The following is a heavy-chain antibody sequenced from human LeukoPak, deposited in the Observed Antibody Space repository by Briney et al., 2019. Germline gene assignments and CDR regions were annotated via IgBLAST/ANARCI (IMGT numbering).Heavy chain of an antibody. Sequence: GSLRLSCAASGFTFSDYYMSWIRQPPGKGLEWIGYIHYSGSTHYNPSLKSRVTISVDTSKNQVSLKLRSVTAADTAVYYCARTTEGYAGGPGYSYYYYMDVWGKGTTVTISS. D-gene: IGHD5-12*01. J-gene: IGHJ6*03. V-gene: IGHV4-59*01. CDR2: IHYSGST. CDR3: ARTTEGYAGGPGYSYYYYMDV. CDR1: GFTFSDYY.